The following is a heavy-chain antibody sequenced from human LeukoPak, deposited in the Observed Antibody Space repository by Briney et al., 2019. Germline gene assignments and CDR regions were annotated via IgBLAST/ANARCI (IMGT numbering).Heavy chain of an antibody. CDR2: ISHNGNA. CDR3: ARDPNWDSWFDP. V-gene: IGHV4-38-2*01. Sequence: PSETLSLTCAVSGYSVGSAYYWVWIRQPPGKGLEWLGTISHNGNAYYNPSLKSRLTMSVDTSKNRFSLNLNSVTAADTAVYFCARDPNWDSWFDPWGQGALVTVSS. D-gene: IGHD3-16*01. J-gene: IGHJ5*02. CDR1: GYSVGSAYY.